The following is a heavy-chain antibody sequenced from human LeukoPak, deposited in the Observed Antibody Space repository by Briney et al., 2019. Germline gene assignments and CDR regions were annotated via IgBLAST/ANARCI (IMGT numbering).Heavy chain of an antibody. CDR2: INAGYGNT. V-gene: IGHV1-3*01. D-gene: IGHD2-15*01. J-gene: IGHJ6*02. CDR3: ARVSDSRFGGMDV. Sequence: ASVRVSCKASGYTFTNYVMHWVRQAPGQGLEWMGWINAGYGNTKYSQKFQGRVTMTRNTSISTAYMELSSLRSEDTAVYYCARVSDSRFGGMDVWGQGTTVTVSS. CDR1: GYTFTNYV.